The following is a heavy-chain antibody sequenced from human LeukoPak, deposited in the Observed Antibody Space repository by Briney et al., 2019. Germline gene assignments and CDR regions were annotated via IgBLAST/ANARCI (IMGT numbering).Heavy chain of an antibody. Sequence: GESLRLSCAASGLTFSTYWMTWVRQAPGKGLEWVATINEDGSEKYYVDSVKGRSTIPRDNAKNSLYLQMNSLRAEDTAVYYCARVRMTTVTSNLYFDIWGQGTMVTVSS. CDR1: GLTFSTYW. J-gene: IGHJ3*02. CDR2: INEDGSEK. V-gene: IGHV3-7*03. CDR3: ARVRMTTVTSNLYFDI. D-gene: IGHD4-17*01.